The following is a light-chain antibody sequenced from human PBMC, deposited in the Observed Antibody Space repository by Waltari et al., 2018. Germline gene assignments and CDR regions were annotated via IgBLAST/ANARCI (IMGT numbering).Light chain of an antibody. V-gene: IGKV2-40*01. J-gene: IGKJ3*01. Sequence: EIVMTQTPLSLSITPGEPASISCRYSQSLLDSNGDIFVHWYLHKPGQSPQFLIYGGSNRASGVPDRFSGSGSGTDFTLKISKIEAEDVGVYYCVQGKAFPFTFGPGTKLDIK. CDR1: QSLLDSNGDIF. CDR3: VQGKAFPFT. CDR2: GGS.